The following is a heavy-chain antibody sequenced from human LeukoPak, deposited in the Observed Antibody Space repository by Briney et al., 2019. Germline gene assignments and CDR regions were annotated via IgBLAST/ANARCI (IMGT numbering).Heavy chain of an antibody. V-gene: IGHV4-34*01. CDR1: GGSFSGYY. CDR3: ARGTDPRWLVLFDY. CDR2: INHSGST. Sequence: SETLSLTCAVYGGSFSGYYWSWIRQPPGKGLEWIGEINHSGSTNYNPSLKSRVTISVDTSKNQFSLKLSSVTAADTAVYYCARGTDPRWLVLFDYWGQGTLVTVSS. J-gene: IGHJ4*02. D-gene: IGHD6-19*01.